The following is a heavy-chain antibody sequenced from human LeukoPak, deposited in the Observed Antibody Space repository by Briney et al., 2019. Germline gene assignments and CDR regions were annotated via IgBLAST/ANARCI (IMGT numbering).Heavy chain of an antibody. V-gene: IGHV4-39*01. CDR3: ARREAYYYDSSGPINWFDP. Sequence: KPGGSLRLSCAVSGFTVSTNYMSWIRQPPGKGLEWIGSIYYSGSTYYNPSLKSRVTISVDTSKNQFSLKLSSVTAADTAVYYCARREAYYYDSSGPINWFDPWGQGTLVTVSS. J-gene: IGHJ5*02. CDR2: IYYSGST. D-gene: IGHD3-22*01. CDR1: GFTVSTNY.